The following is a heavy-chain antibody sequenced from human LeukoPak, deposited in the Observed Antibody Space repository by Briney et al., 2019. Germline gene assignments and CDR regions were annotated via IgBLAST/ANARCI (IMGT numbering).Heavy chain of an antibody. V-gene: IGHV3-30*18. J-gene: IGHJ4*02. D-gene: IGHD6-13*01. CDR1: GFTFSSYG. CDR2: ISYDGSNK. CDR3: AKDASSSWFFDY. Sequence: GRSLRLSCAASGFTFSSYGMHWVRQAPGKGLEWVAVISYDGSNKYYADSVKGRFTISRDNSENTLYLQMNSLRAEDTAVYYCAKDASSSWFFDYWGQGTLVTVSS.